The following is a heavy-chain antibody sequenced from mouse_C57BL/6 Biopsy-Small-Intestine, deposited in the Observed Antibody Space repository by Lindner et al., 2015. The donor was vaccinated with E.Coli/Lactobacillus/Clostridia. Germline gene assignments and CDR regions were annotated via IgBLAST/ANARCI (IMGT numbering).Heavy chain of an antibody. D-gene: IGHD1-1*01. J-gene: IGHJ1*03. V-gene: IGHV3-3*01. Sequence: EVQLQESGPSLVRPSQTLSLTCTVPGFSINSDCYWIWIRQFPGNKLEYIGYTFYSGITYYNPSLESRTYITRDTSKNQFSLKLSSVTTEDTATYYCARDYYYGSHWYFDVWGTGTAVTVSS. CDR2: TFYSGIT. CDR3: ARDYYYGSHWYFDV. CDR1: GFSINSDCY.